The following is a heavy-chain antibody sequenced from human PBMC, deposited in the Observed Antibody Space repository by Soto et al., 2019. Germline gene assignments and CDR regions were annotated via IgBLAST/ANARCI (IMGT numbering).Heavy chain of an antibody. CDR3: ARDHGSSWYDRNMDV. Sequence: GASVKVSCKASGYTFTSYAMHWVRQAPGQRLEWMGWINAGNGNTKYSQKFQGRVTITRDTSASTAYMELSSLRSEGTAVYYCARDHGSSWYDRNMDVWGQGTTVTVSS. CDR2: INAGNGNT. J-gene: IGHJ6*02. D-gene: IGHD6-13*01. CDR1: GYTFTSYA. V-gene: IGHV1-3*01.